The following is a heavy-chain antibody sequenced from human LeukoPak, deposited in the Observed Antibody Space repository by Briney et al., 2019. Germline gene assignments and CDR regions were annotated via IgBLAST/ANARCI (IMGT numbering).Heavy chain of an antibody. J-gene: IGHJ4*02. CDR3: AREGGMATTKPYYFDY. CDR1: GGTFSSYA. V-gene: IGHV1-69*04. CDR2: IIPILGIA. Sequence: GASVKVSCKASGGTFSSYAISWVRQAPGQGLEWMGRIIPILGIANYAQKFQGRVTITADKSTSTAYMELGSLRSEDTAVYYCAREGGMATTKPYYFDYWGQGTLVTVSS. D-gene: IGHD5-24*01.